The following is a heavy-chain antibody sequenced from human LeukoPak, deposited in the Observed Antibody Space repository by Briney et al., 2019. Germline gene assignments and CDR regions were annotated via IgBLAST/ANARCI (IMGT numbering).Heavy chain of an antibody. J-gene: IGHJ5*02. D-gene: IGHD4-17*01. CDR3: ARGVCSGCGDYGDWFDP. Sequence: ASVKVSCKASGYTFTSYAMHWVRQAPGQRLEWMGWINAGNGNTKYSQEFQGRVTITRDTSASTAYMELSSLRSEDMAVYYCARGVCSGCGDYGDWFDPWGQGTLVTVSS. CDR2: INAGNGNT. CDR1: GYTFTSYA. V-gene: IGHV1-3*03.